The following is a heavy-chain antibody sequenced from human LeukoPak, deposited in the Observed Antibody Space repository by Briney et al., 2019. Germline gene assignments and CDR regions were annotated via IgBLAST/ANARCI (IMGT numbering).Heavy chain of an antibody. CDR1: GHSFTGHY. CDR3: ARNLWFGESSDAFDM. V-gene: IGHV1-2*02. J-gene: IGHJ3*02. D-gene: IGHD3-10*01. CDR2: INLKSGGT. Sequence: ASVTVSCKASGHSFTGHYMQWVRQAPGNALEWMGWINLKSGGTNYAQKFQGRVTMTRDTSISTAYMDMSSLRSDDTAVYYCARNLWFGESSDAFDMWGQGTMVTVSS.